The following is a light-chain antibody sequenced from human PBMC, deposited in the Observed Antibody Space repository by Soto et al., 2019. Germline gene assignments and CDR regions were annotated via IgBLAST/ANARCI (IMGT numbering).Light chain of an antibody. CDR3: QQYYSTLSLT. CDR1: QSVSSSY. Sequence: EIVLTQSPGTLSLSPGERATLSCRASQSVSSSYLAWYQQKPGQAPRLLIYGASSRATGIPDRFSGSGSGTDFTLTITRLEPEDCAVYYCQQYYSTLSLTFGGGTKVEIK. V-gene: IGKV3-20*01. CDR2: GAS. J-gene: IGKJ4*01.